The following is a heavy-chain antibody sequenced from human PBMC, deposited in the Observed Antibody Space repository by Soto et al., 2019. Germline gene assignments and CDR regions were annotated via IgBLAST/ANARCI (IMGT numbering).Heavy chain of an antibody. CDR1: GFTFRDYG. J-gene: IGHJ3*02. D-gene: IGHD4-17*01. CDR3: TTGDYDYETGSDPFDI. Sequence: QVHLVESGGGVVQPGRSLRLSCAASGFTFRDYGMHWVRQAPGKGLEWVAVIWHDGTNEQYADSVKGRFTISRDNSKKTLYLQMNSLRAEDTAVYYCTTGDYDYETGSDPFDIWGQGTMVTVSS. V-gene: IGHV3-33*03. CDR2: IWHDGTNE.